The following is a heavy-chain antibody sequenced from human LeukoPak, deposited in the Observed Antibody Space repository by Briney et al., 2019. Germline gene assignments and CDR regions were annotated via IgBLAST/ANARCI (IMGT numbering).Heavy chain of an antibody. CDR1: GGSFSGYY. CDR3: ARLARVCSGGSCYWLFDY. Sequence: PSETLSLTCAVYGGSFSGYYWSWIRQPPGKGLEWIGYIYYSGSTNYNPSLKSRVTISVDTSKNQFSLKLSSVTAADTAVYYCARLARVCSGGSCYWLFDYWGQGTLVTVSS. V-gene: IGHV4-59*08. D-gene: IGHD2-15*01. J-gene: IGHJ4*02. CDR2: IYYSGST.